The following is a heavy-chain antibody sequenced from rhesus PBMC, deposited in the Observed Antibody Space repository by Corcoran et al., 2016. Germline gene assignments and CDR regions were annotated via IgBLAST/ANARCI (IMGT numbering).Heavy chain of an antibody. D-gene: IGHD6S26*01. CDR2: ISGSGGST. CDR3: ARGERLVNEYFEF. Sequence: QLQLQESGPGLVKPSETLSLTCAVSGGSISSNYWSWIRQPPGKGLEWIGLISGSGGSTDYNPSLKSRVTMSTDSSKNQFSRKLSSVTAAETAVYYCARGERLVNEYFEFWGQGALVTVSS. J-gene: IGHJ1*01. V-gene: IGHV4-173*01. CDR1: GGSISSNY.